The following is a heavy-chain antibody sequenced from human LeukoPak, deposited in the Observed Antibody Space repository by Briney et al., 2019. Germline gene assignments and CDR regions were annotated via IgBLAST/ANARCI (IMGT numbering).Heavy chain of an antibody. CDR3: ARGRKAAAGTFDY. V-gene: IGHV1-3*01. Sequence: ASVKVSCKASGYTFTSYAMHWVRQAPGQRLEWMGWINAGNGNTKYSQKFQGRVTITRDTSATTAYMELSSLRSGDTAVYYCARGRKAAAGTFDYWGQGTLVTVSS. J-gene: IGHJ4*02. CDR2: INAGNGNT. D-gene: IGHD6-13*01. CDR1: GYTFTSYA.